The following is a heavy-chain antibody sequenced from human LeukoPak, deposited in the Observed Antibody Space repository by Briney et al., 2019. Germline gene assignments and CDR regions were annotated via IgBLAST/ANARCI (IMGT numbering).Heavy chain of an antibody. CDR2: INPNSGGT. D-gene: IGHD7-27*01. J-gene: IGHJ3*02. V-gene: IGHV1-2*02. CDR1: RYTFTRYY. CDR3: ARELGINAFDI. Sequence: ASVKVSRQASRYTFTRYYMHWVRQAPAQGREWMGWINPNSGGTNYAQKFQGRVTMTRDTSISTAYMELISLTSDDTAVYFCARELGINAFDIWGQGTMVTVSS.